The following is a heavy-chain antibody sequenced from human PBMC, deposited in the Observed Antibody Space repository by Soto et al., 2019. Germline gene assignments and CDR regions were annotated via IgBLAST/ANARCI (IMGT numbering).Heavy chain of an antibody. CDR1: GFTFSSYW. J-gene: IGHJ4*02. Sequence: GGSLRLSCAASGFTFSSYWMSWVRQAPGKGLEWVANIKQDGSEKYYVDSVKGRFTISRDNAKNSLYLQMNSLRAEDTAIYYCARDRDFGGNEQGYWGQGTLVTVSS. V-gene: IGHV3-7*01. D-gene: IGHD1-26*01. CDR2: IKQDGSEK. CDR3: ARDRDFGGNEQGY.